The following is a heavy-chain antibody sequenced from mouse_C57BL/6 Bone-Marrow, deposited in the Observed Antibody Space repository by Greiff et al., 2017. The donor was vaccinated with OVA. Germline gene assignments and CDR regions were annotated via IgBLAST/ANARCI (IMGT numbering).Heavy chain of an antibody. Sequence: EVMLVESGGGLVQPGGSLSLSCAASGFTFTDYYMSWVRQPPGKALEWLGFIRNKANGYTTEYSASVKGRFTISRDNSQSILYLQMNALRAEDSATYYCARSGGSSPFAYWGQGTLVTVSA. CDR1: GFTFTDYY. V-gene: IGHV7-3*01. J-gene: IGHJ3*01. CDR3: ARSGGSSPFAY. D-gene: IGHD1-1*01. CDR2: IRNKANGYTT.